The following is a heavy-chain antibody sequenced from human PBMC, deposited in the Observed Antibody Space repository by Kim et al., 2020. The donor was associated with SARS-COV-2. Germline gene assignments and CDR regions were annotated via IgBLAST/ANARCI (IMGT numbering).Heavy chain of an antibody. D-gene: IGHD1-26*01. Sequence: YAETVTGRFTRSREASKNTLYLQMNSLKTEDTAVYYCTAVSGSYLYYFDYWGQGTLVTVSS. J-gene: IGHJ4*02. CDR3: TAVSGSYLYYFDY. V-gene: IGHV3-15*01.